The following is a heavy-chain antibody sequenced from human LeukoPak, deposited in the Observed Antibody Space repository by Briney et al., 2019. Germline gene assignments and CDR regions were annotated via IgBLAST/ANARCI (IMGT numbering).Heavy chain of an antibody. V-gene: IGHV1-2*02. CDR3: TKVGFDA. CDR1: GYTFSDYY. J-gene: IGHJ5*02. CDR2: INPNSGDT. Sequence: ASVKVSCKTSGYTFSDYYIHWIRQAPGQGLEWVGWINPNSGDTDYAQKFQGRVTVTRDTSISTAYMELGRLRYDDTAIYYCTKVGFDAWGQGTLVTVSS.